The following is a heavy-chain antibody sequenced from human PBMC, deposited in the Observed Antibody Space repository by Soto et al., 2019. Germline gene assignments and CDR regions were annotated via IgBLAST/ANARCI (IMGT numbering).Heavy chain of an antibody. V-gene: IGHV3-74*01. CDR2: INYEGTVT. J-gene: IGHJ5*01. CDR3: ARAMSCRGGSGFMDNCFDS. Sequence: EVQLVESGGGLVQPGGSLRLSCAASGFRFTGNWMHWVRQAPGKGLEWVSRINYEGTVTRYAHSVKGRLTISRDNAKNTVCLKMSSTRADYTAGDYCARAMSCRGGSGFMDNCFDSWGQGTLVTVSS. D-gene: IGHD2-15*01. CDR1: GFRFTGNW.